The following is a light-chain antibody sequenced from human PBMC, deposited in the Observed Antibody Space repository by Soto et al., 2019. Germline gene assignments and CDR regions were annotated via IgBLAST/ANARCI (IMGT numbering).Light chain of an antibody. CDR2: EVS. CDR1: SSDVGGYNY. Sequence: QAALTQPASVSGSPGQSITISCTGTSSDVGGYNYVSWYQQHPGKAPKLMIYEVSNRPSGVSNCFSGSKSGNTASLTISGLQAEDEADYYCSSYTSRSTLDYVFGSGTKVTVL. J-gene: IGLJ1*01. CDR3: SSYTSRSTLDYV. V-gene: IGLV2-14*01.